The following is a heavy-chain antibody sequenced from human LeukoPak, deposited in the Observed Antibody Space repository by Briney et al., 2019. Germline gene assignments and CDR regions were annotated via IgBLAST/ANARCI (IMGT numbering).Heavy chain of an antibody. Sequence: PSETLSLTCAVYGGSLSGHYWSWTRQPPGKGLEWIGEIHPSGSTSYNPSLKSRVTISVDTSKNQFSLKLSSVTAADTAVYYCARAIPGEWFDPWGQGTLVTVSS. CDR1: GGSLSGHY. V-gene: IGHV4-34*01. CDR2: IHPSGST. CDR3: ARAIPGEWFDP. D-gene: IGHD3-10*01. J-gene: IGHJ5*02.